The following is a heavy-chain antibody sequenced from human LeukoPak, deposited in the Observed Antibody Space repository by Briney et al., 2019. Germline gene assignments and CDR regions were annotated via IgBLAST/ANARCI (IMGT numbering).Heavy chain of an antibody. V-gene: IGHV3-15*01. CDR1: GFTFSNAR. CDR3: TTDHDNGSGLVDY. D-gene: IGHD3-10*01. Sequence: GGSLRLSCAASGFTFSNARMSWVRQAPGKGLEWVGRIKSKTDGRTTDYAAPVKGRFTISRDDSKNTLYLQMNSLKTEDTAVYYCTTDHDNGSGLVDYWGQGTLVTVSS. CDR2: IKSKTDGRTT. J-gene: IGHJ4*02.